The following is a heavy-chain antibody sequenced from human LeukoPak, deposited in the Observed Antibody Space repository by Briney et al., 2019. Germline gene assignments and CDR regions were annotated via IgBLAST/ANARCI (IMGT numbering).Heavy chain of an antibody. CDR2: ISSSSSYI. D-gene: IGHD6-19*01. V-gene: IGHV3-21*01. CDR1: GFTFSSYS. Sequence: GGSLRLSRAASGFTFSSYSMNWVRQAPGKGLEWVSSISSSSSYIYYADSVKGRFTISRDNAKNSLYLQMNSLRAEHTAVYYCARASGYTSGWYDDAFDIWGQGTMVTVSS. J-gene: IGHJ3*02. CDR3: ARASGYTSGWYDDAFDI.